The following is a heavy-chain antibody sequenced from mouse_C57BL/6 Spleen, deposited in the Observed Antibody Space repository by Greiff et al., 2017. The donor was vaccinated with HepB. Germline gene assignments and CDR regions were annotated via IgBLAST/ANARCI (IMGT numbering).Heavy chain of an antibody. D-gene: IGHD1-1*01. Sequence: VLLVESGAELVRPGASVKLSCKASGYTFTSYGISWVKQRTGQGLEWIGEINPRSGNTYYNEKFKGKATLTADKSSSTAYMELRSLTSEDSAVYFCAGRENGYFDYWGQGTTLTVSS. J-gene: IGHJ2*01. CDR1: GYTFTSYG. V-gene: IGHV1-81*01. CDR2: INPRSGNT. CDR3: AGRENGYFDY.